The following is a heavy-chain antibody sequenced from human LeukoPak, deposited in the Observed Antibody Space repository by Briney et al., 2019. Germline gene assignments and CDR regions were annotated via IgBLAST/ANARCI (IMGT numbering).Heavy chain of an antibody. CDR1: GGSISSSSYY. D-gene: IGHD1-26*01. CDR3: ARERWDGPTA. J-gene: IGHJ3*01. Sequence: SETLSLTCTVSGGSISSSSYYWGWIRQSPGKGLEWIGSIYYSGSTYYNPSLKSRVTISVDTSKSQFSLKLSSVTAADTAVYYCARERWDGPTAWGQGTMVTVSS. V-gene: IGHV4-39*07. CDR2: IYYSGST.